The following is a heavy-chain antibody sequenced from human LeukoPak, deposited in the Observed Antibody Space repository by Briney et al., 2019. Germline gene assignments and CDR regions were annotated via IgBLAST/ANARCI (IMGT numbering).Heavy chain of an antibody. CDR1: GFTFSSYE. J-gene: IGHJ4*02. D-gene: IGHD1-26*01. Sequence: GGSLRLSCAASGFTFSSYEMNWVRQAPGKGLEWVSYISSSGSTIYYADSVKGRFTISRDNAKNSLYLQMNSLRAEDTAVYYCARDLRAGATPNYFDYWGQGTLVTVSS. V-gene: IGHV3-48*03. CDR2: ISSSGSTI. CDR3: ARDLRAGATPNYFDY.